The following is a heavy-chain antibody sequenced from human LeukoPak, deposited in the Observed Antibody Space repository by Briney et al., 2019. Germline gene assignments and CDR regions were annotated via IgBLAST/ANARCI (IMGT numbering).Heavy chain of an antibody. CDR2: IYRDTNR. D-gene: IGHD1-26*01. V-gene: IGHV3-53*01. Sequence: GGSLTLSCAASGFSDIDNYLAWVRQAPGKGLEWGALIYRDTNRHYADAVQGRFTISLANSKNTLTLQMSRLTAEDSATYYCTGASTWDSLFLYWGQGALVTVSS. CDR3: TGASTWDSLFLY. J-gene: IGHJ4*02. CDR1: GFSDIDNY.